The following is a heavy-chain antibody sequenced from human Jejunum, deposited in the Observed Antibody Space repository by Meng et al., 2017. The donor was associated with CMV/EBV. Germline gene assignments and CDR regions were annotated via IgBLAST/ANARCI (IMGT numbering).Heavy chain of an antibody. J-gene: IGHJ5*02. CDR3: ARGKDLYSWFDP. Sequence: TVTGGCNSSSTYFWGWIRQPAGKRRKWIRSVNYRGSNYYNPTLKSRVTISVDTSKNQFSLKLSSVTAADTAVYYCARGKDLYSWFDPWGQGTLVTVSS. CDR1: GGCNSSSTYF. D-gene: IGHD1-26*01. CDR2: VNYRGSN. V-gene: IGHV4-39*07.